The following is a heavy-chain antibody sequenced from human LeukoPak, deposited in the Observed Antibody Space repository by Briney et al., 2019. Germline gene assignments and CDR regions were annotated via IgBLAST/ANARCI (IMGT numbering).Heavy chain of an antibody. J-gene: IGHJ4*02. CDR1: GYSISISYY. CDR3: ARGYYDSSGYTLDY. V-gene: IGHV4-59*01. Sequence: SETLSLTCTVSGYSISISYYWGWIRQPPGKGLEWIGYIYYSGSTSYNPSLKSRVTISVDTSKKQFSLKLSSVTAADTAFYYCARGYYDSSGYTLDYWGQGTLVTVSS. D-gene: IGHD3-22*01. CDR2: IYYSGST.